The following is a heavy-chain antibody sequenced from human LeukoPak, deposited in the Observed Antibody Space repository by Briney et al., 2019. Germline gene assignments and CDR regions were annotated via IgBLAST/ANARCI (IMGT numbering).Heavy chain of an antibody. CDR2: VWYDGSNK. V-gene: IGHV3-33*01. Sequence: GRSLRLSCAASGFTFSTYGMHWVRQAPGKGLEWVAAVWYDGSNKYYADSVKGRFTISRDNSKNTLYLQMNSLRADDTAVYYCARIPWVEELLGGDYWGQKTLVTVSS. CDR3: ARIPWVEELLGGDY. CDR1: GFTFSTYG. D-gene: IGHD3-10*01. J-gene: IGHJ4*02.